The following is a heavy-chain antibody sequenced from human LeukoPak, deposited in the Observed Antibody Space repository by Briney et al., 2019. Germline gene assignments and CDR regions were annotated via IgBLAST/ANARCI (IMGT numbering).Heavy chain of an antibody. Sequence: GGSLRLSCAASGFTFSSYSMSWVRQAPGKGLEWVSGISGSGDRTYYADAVNGRFTISRDNSKNTVYLQMDSLRAEDTAVYYCANSRGHSSGNLGGQGTLVTVSS. D-gene: IGHD3-10*01. CDR3: ANSRGHSSGNL. J-gene: IGHJ4*02. V-gene: IGHV3-23*01. CDR1: GFTFSSYS. CDR2: ISGSGDRT.